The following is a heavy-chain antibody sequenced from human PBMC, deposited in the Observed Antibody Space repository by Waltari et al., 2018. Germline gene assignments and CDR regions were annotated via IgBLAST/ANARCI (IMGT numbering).Heavy chain of an antibody. Sequence: QVQLVQSGAEVKKPGASVKVSCKASGYTFTGYYMHWLRQAPGQGLEWMEWINPNSGGTNYATKFKVRVTMTRDTSISTAYMELSRLRSDDTAVYYWARLQDSSGYYYYWGQGTLVTVSS. CDR1: GYTFTGYY. V-gene: IGHV1-2*02. J-gene: IGHJ4*02. CDR2: INPNSGGT. D-gene: IGHD3-22*01. CDR3: ARLQDSSGYYYY.